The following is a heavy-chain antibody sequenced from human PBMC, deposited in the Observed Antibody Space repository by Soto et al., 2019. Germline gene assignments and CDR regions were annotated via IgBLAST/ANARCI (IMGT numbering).Heavy chain of an antibody. V-gene: IGHV3-33*01. CDR3: ARDVSIGPAAPFPAYYGMDV. J-gene: IGHJ6*02. CDR2: IWYDGSNK. Sequence: QVQLVESGGGVVQPGRSLRLSCAASGFTFSSYGMHWVRQAPGKGLEWVAVIWYDGSNKYYADSVKGRFTISRDNSKNTRYLQMNSLRAEDTAVYYCARDVSIGPAAPFPAYYGMDVWGQGTTVTVSS. CDR1: GFTFSSYG. D-gene: IGHD6-13*01.